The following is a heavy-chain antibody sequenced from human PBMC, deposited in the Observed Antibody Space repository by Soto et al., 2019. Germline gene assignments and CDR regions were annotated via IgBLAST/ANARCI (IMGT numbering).Heavy chain of an antibody. J-gene: IGHJ6*02. D-gene: IGHD5-18*01. CDR2: ISAYNGNT. V-gene: IGHV1-18*04. Sequence: ASVKVSCKASGYTFTSYGISWVRQAPGQGLEWMGWISAYNGNTNYAQKLQGRVTMTTDTSTSTAYMELRSLRSDDTAVYYCARDWWSYGRYYYYGTDVWGPGTPVTVSS. CDR3: ARDWWSYGRYYYYGTDV. CDR1: GYTFTSYG.